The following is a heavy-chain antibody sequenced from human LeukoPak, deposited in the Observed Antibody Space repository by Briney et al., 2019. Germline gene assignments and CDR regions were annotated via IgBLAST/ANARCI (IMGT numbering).Heavy chain of an antibody. V-gene: IGHV3-9*01. CDR3: AKDSEGQRQVQNAFDI. Sequence: GGSPRLFWAASGFTFDDYAMHWGRQAHGKGLGGVAGNRLNSGSIGYAASVKGRFSISRDQAKNSLYLQMNSLRAEHPALYYCAKDSEGQRQVQNAFDIWGQGTMVTVSS. J-gene: IGHJ3*02. CDR1: GFTFDDYA. D-gene: IGHD6-19*01. CDR2: NRLNSGSI.